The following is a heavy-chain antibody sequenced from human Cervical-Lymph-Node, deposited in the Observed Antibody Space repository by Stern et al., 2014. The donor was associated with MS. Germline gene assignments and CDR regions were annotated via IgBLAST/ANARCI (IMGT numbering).Heavy chain of an antibody. CDR3: ARDANDYGDYRWFDP. Sequence: EVQLVESGGGLVQPGGSLRLSCAASGFTFSSYSMNWVRQAPGKGLEWVSYISSSSSTIYYAASVKGRFTISRDNAKNSLYLQMNSLRDEDTAVYYCARDANDYGDYRWFDPWGQGTLVTVSS. J-gene: IGHJ5*02. CDR1: GFTFSSYS. V-gene: IGHV3-48*02. D-gene: IGHD4-17*01. CDR2: ISSSSSTI.